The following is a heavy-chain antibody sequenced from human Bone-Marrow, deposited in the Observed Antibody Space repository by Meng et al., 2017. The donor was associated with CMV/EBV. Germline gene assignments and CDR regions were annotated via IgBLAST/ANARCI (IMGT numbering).Heavy chain of an antibody. J-gene: IGHJ6*02. V-gene: IGHV3-9*03. CDR1: GFTFSSYS. CDR2: ISWNSGSI. Sequence: SLKISCAASGFTFSSYSMHWVRQAPGKGLEWVSGISWNSGSIGYADSVKGQFTISRDNAKNSLYLQMNSLRAEDMALYYCAKDSGSYYYYGMDVWGQGTTVTVSS. D-gene: IGHD1-26*01. CDR3: AKDSGSYYYYGMDV.